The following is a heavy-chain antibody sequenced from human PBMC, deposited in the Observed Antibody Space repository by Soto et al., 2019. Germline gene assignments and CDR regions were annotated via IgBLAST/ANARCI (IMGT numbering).Heavy chain of an antibody. J-gene: IGHJ4*02. V-gene: IGHV1-69*13. CDR2: IIPIFGTA. D-gene: IGHD2-2*01. CDR1: AGTFSSYA. Sequence: SVKVSCKASAGTFSSYAISCVRPAPGQGLEWMGGIIPIFGTANYAQKFQGRVTITADESTSTAYMELSSLRSEDTAVYYCARRYCSSTSCYRGPFDYWGQGTLVTVSS. CDR3: ARRYCSSTSCYRGPFDY.